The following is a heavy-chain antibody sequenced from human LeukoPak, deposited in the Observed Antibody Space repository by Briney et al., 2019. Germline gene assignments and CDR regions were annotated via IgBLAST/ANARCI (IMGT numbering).Heavy chain of an antibody. J-gene: IGHJ6*02. V-gene: IGHV4-59*08. D-gene: IGHD5-18*01. CDR2: IYYSGST. CDR3: ARRGYTYGYNYYYGMDV. Sequence: PSDTLSLTCTVSGGSISSDYWSWIRQPPGQGLECIGDIYYSGSTNDNPSLKSRGTISVDTSKNQFSLNLSSVTAADTAVYYCARRGYTYGYNYYYGMDVWGQGTTVTVSS. CDR1: GGSISSDY.